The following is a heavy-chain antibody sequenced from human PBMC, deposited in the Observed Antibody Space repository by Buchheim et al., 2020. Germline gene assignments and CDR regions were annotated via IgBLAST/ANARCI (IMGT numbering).Heavy chain of an antibody. Sequence: EVQLVESGGGLVQPGGSLRLSCAASGLTFSSYWMSWVRQAPGKGLEWLANIKEDGSEKHYVDSVKGRFTISRDKAKNSLYLQMNSLRAEDTAVYYCARNSYGSFVSAILNWGQG. CDR2: IKEDGSEK. CDR1: GLTFSSYW. J-gene: IGHJ4*02. CDR3: ARNSYGSFVSAILN. D-gene: IGHD2-8*01. V-gene: IGHV3-7*01.